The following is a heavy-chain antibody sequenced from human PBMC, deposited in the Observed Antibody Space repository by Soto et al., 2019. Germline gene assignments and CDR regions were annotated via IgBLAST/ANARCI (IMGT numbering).Heavy chain of an antibody. J-gene: IGHJ6*02. D-gene: IGHD5-18*01. CDR1: GFTFSSYT. Sequence: GGSLRLSCAASGFTFSSYTIHWVRQAPGKGLEWVALILSDGGNKYYADSVKGAFTISRDNSKSTLYLQMNSLRPEDTAVYYCARDNGYSHGHGMDVWGQGTTVTVSS. CDR2: ILSDGGNK. CDR3: ARDNGYSHGHGMDV. V-gene: IGHV3-30-3*01.